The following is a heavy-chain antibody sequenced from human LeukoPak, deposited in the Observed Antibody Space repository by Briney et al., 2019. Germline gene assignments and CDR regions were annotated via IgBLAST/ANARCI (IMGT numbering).Heavy chain of an antibody. D-gene: IGHD1-1*01. Sequence: PLASVKVSCKASGYTFTGYYMHWVRQAPGQGLEWMGWVNPNSGGTNYAQKFQGRVTMTRDTSISTAYMELSRLRSDDTAVYYCARDSPVTGTPYYYYYGMDVWGQGTTVTVSS. CDR3: ARDSPVTGTPYYYYYGMDV. CDR2: VNPNSGGT. CDR1: GYTFTGYY. V-gene: IGHV1-2*02. J-gene: IGHJ6*02.